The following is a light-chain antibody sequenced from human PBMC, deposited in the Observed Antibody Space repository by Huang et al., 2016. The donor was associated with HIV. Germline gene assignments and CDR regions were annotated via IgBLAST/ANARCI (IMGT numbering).Light chain of an antibody. V-gene: IGKV3-15*01. CDR1: H. J-gene: IGKJ2*01. Sequence: EIVMTQSPATPSVSPGERVTFSCRASHRLLISDALTRATGVPARFSGSGSGTDFTLTISSLQSEDFAVYYCQQYNNWPYTFGQGTKLEIK. CDR3: QQYNNWPYT. CDR2: DAL.